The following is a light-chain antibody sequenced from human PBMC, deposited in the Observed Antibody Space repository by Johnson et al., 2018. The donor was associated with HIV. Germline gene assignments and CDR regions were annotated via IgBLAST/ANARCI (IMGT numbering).Light chain of an antibody. V-gene: IGLV1-51*02. CDR3: GTWDSSLSAYV. J-gene: IGLJ1*01. Sequence: QSVLTQPPSVSAAPGQKVTISCSGSSSNIGNNYVSWYQQLPGTAPKLLIYENNKRPSGIPDRFSGSKSGTSATLVITALQLGDEADYYCGTWDSSLSAYVFGTGTKVTVL. CDR2: ENN. CDR1: SSNIGNNY.